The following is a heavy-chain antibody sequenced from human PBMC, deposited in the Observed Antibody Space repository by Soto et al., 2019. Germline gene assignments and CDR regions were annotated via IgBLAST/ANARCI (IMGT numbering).Heavy chain of an antibody. J-gene: IGHJ4*02. CDR1: GFTFSDYA. CDR2: ISYDGSDK. V-gene: IGHV3-30*18. Sequence: QVQLVESGGGVVQAGRSLRLSCAASGFTFSDYAMHWVRQAPGKGLEWVAVISYDGSDKYHADSVKGRFTISRDNSKNTLSLQMNSLRVDDTAMYYCAKALGELSPESYDYWGQGTLLTVSS. D-gene: IGHD3-16*02. CDR3: AKALGELSPESYDY.